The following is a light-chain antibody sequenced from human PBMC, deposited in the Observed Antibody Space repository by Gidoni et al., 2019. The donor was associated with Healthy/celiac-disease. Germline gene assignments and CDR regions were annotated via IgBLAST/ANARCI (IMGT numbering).Light chain of an antibody. CDR1: QSVSSY. Sequence: EILLTQSPATLSFSPGERATLSCRASQSVSSYLAWYQQKPGQDPRLLIYDASNRATGIPARFSGSGSGTDFTLTISSLEPEDFAVYYCQQRSNWPPLTFGGGTKVEIK. CDR2: DAS. CDR3: QQRSNWPPLT. J-gene: IGKJ4*01. V-gene: IGKV3-11*01.